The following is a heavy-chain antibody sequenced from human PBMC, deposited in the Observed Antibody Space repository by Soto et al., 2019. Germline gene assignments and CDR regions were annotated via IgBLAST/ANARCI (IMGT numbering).Heavy chain of an antibody. Sequence: PGGSLRLSCAASGFTFSGSAMHWVRQASGKGLEWVGRIRSKANSYATAYAATVKGRFTISRDDSKNTAYLQMNSLKTEDTAVYYCTRVGDEAYWGQGTLVTVSS. J-gene: IGHJ4*02. D-gene: IGHD3-16*01. CDR1: GFTFSGSA. CDR3: TRVGDEAY. CDR2: IRSKANSYAT. V-gene: IGHV3-73*01.